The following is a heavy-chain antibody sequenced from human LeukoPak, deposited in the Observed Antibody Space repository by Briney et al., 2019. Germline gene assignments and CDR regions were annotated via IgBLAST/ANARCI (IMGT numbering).Heavy chain of an antibody. V-gene: IGHV6-1*01. CDR1: GDSVSSNSAA. CDR3: ARDRYHYDSSGYYSDPLDC. CDR2: TYYRSKWYN. Sequence: SQTLSLTCAISGDSVSSNSAAWNWIRQSPSRGLEWLGRTYYRSKWYNDYAVSVKSRITINPDTSKNQFSLQLNSVTPEDTAVYYCARDRYHYDSSGYYSDPLDCWGQGTLVTVSS. J-gene: IGHJ4*02. D-gene: IGHD3-22*01.